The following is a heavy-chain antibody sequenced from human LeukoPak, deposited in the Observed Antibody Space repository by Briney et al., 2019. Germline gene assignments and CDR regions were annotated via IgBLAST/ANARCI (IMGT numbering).Heavy chain of an antibody. J-gene: IGHJ4*02. D-gene: IGHD5-12*01. V-gene: IGHV3-30*02. Sequence: GGSLRLSCQTSGFVFSNYGMHWVRQAPGKGLEWVAFVRFDASNEYYADSVKGRFTISRDNSRNTLYLQMKSPRSDDTGVYSCAKDSNSGYVSVGPHYWGLGTQVTVSS. CDR2: VRFDASNE. CDR1: GFVFSNYG. CDR3: AKDSNSGYVSVGPHY.